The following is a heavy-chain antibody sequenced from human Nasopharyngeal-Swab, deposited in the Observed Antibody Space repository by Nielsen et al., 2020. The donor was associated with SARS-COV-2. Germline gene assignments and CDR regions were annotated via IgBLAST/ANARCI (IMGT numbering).Heavy chain of an antibody. V-gene: IGHV5-51*01. D-gene: IGHD4-11*01. J-gene: IGHJ6*02. Sequence: GGSLRLSCTGSGYSFTSYWFGWVRQLPGKGLEWMGIIYPGDSDTRYSPSLQGQVTISADKSISTAYLQWTSLKASDTAMYYCARLATVTTNYYYGMDVWGQGTAVTVSS. CDR3: ARLATVTTNYYYGMDV. CDR1: GYSFTSYW. CDR2: IYPGDSDT.